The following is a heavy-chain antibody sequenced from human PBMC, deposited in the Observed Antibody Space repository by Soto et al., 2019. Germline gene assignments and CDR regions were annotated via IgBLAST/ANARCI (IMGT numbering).Heavy chain of an antibody. CDR2: IYYSGST. J-gene: IGHJ4*02. V-gene: IGHV4-31*03. Sequence: QVQLQESGPGLVKPSQTLSLTCTVSGGSISSGGYYWSWIRQHPGKGLEWIGYIYYSGSTYYNPSLKSRVTISVDTSKIQFSLKLSSVTAADTAVYYCARGTPLAAAGPYYFDYWGQGTLVTVSS. D-gene: IGHD6-13*01. CDR3: ARGTPLAAAGPYYFDY. CDR1: GGSISSGGYY.